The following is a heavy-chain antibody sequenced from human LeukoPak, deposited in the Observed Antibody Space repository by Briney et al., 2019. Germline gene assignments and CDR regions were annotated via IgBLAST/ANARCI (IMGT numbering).Heavy chain of an antibody. CDR1: GFTFSSYA. Sequence: GGSLRLSCAASGFTFSSYAMSWVRQAPGKGLEWVSAISGSGGSSYYADSVKGRFTISRDNSKNTLYLQMNSLRAEDTAVYYCAKDRDYYDSSGYGRYFDYWGQGTLVTVSS. J-gene: IGHJ4*02. CDR2: ISGSGGSS. V-gene: IGHV3-23*01. D-gene: IGHD3-22*01. CDR3: AKDRDYYDSSGYGRYFDY.